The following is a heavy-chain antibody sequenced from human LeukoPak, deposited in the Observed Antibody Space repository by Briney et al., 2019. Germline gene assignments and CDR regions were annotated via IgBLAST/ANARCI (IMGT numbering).Heavy chain of an antibody. CDR3: AREASSGLGAFDI. CDR1: GFTFSSYG. CDR2: ISYDGSNK. V-gene: IGHV3-30*03. D-gene: IGHD3-22*01. J-gene: IGHJ3*02. Sequence: GRSLRLPCAASGFTFSSYGMHWVRQAPGKGLEWVAVISYDGSNKYYADSVKGRFAISRDKSKNTLHLQMNSLRAEDAAVYFCAREASSGLGAFDIWGQGTMVTVSS.